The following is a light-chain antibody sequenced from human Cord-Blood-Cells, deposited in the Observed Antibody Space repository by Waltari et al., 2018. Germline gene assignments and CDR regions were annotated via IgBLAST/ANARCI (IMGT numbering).Light chain of an antibody. CDR1: QSVSSSY. V-gene: IGKV3-20*01. CDR3: QQYGSSPPLS. J-gene: IGKJ4*01. Sequence: EIVLTQSPGTLSLSPGERATLSCRASQSVSSSYLAWYQQKPGQAPRLRIYGASSRATCITDRFSGSGSGTDFTLTISRLEPEDFAVYYCQQYGSSPPLSFGGGTKVEIK. CDR2: GAS.